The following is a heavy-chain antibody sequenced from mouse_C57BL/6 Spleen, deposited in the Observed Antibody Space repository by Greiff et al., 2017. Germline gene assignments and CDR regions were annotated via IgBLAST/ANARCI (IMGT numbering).Heavy chain of an antibody. V-gene: IGHV1-5*01. D-gene: IGHD1-1*01. CDR3: TVISTVVDTRYAMDY. Sequence: VQLQQSGTVLARPGASVKMSCKTSGYTFTSYWMHWVKQRPGQGLEWIGAIYPGNSDTSYNQKFKGKAKLTAVTSASTAYMELSSLTTEDSAVYYCTVISTVVDTRYAMDYWGQGASVTVSS. J-gene: IGHJ4*01. CDR1: GYTFTSYW. CDR2: IYPGNSDT.